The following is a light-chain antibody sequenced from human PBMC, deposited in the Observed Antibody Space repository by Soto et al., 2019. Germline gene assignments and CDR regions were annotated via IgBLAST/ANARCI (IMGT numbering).Light chain of an antibody. Sequence: QSALTQPASVSGSPGQSITISCTGTSSDVGGYNYVSWYQQHPGKAPKLMIYEVSNRPSGVSNRFSGSESGSTASLTISGLQAEDEADYYCSSYTSSSPYVFGTGTRSPS. CDR2: EVS. J-gene: IGLJ1*01. V-gene: IGLV2-14*01. CDR1: SSDVGGYNY. CDR3: SSYTSSSPYV.